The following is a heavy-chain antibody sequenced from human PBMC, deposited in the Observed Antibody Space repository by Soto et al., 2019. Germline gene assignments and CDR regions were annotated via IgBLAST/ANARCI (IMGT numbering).Heavy chain of an antibody. V-gene: IGHV1-18*01. Sequence: ASVKVSCKASGYTFTSYGISWVRQAPGQGLEWMGWISAYNGNTKYSQRFQGRVTITRDTSASTAYMELSSLRSEDTAVYYCARDGYYDFWSGYFDYWGQGTLVTVSS. J-gene: IGHJ4*02. CDR2: ISAYNGNT. CDR1: GYTFTSYG. D-gene: IGHD3-3*01. CDR3: ARDGYYDFWSGYFDY.